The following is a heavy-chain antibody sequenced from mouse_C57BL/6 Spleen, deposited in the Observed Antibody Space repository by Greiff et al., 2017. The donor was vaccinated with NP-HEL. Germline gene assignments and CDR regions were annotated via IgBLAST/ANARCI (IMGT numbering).Heavy chain of an antibody. Sequence: EVKLMESEGGLVQPGSSMKLSCTASGFTFSDYYMAWVRQVPEKGLEWVANINYDGSSTYYLDSLKSRFIISRDNAKNILYLQMSSLKSEDTATYYCARDQGYYGPHYYAMDYWGQGTSVTVSS. J-gene: IGHJ4*01. D-gene: IGHD1-1*01. CDR3: ARDQGYYGPHYYAMDY. V-gene: IGHV5-16*01. CDR1: GFTFSDYY. CDR2: INYDGSST.